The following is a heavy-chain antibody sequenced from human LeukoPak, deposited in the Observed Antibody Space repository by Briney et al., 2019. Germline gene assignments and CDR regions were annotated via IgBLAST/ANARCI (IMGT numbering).Heavy chain of an antibody. D-gene: IGHD6-13*01. V-gene: IGHV3-30*03. J-gene: IGHJ4*02. CDR1: GFTFSTFW. CDR3: ARRYSSSWYFDY. CDR2: ISYDGRNK. Sequence: PGGSLRLSCAASGFTFSTFWMSWVRQAPGKGLEWVAVISYDGRNKYYADSVKGRFTISRDNSKNTLYLQMNSLRAEDTAVYYCARRYSSSWYFDYWGQGTLVTVSS.